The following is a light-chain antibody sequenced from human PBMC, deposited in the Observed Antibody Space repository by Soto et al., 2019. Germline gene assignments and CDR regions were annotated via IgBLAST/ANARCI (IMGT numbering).Light chain of an antibody. Sequence: SALTQPPSASGSPGQSVAISCTGTSSDVGGYNYVSWYPQHPGKAPKLMIYEVNKRPSGVPDRFSGSKSGNTASLTVSGLQAEDEADYYCSSYAGSSNVFGTGTKATVL. V-gene: IGLV2-8*01. CDR1: SSDVGGYNY. CDR2: EVN. J-gene: IGLJ1*01. CDR3: SSYAGSSNV.